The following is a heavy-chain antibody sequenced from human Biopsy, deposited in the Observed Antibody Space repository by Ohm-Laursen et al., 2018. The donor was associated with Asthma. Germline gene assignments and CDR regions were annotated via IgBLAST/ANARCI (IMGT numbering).Heavy chain of an antibody. CDR2: INAGDGNT. CDR1: GYTFIHFA. J-gene: IGHJ6*02. V-gene: IGHV1-3*01. D-gene: IGHD5-12*01. Sequence: ASVKVSCNASGYTFIHFAIHWVRQAPGQRLEWMGWINAGDGNTKYSQKFQGRVTITRDTSASTAYMELSSLSSEDTAVYYCARGYSGSDRIVYYYSGLEVWGQGTTVTVSS. CDR3: ARGYSGSDRIVYYYSGLEV.